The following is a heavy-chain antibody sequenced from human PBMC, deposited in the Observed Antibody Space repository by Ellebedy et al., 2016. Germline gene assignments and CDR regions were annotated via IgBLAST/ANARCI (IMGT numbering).Heavy chain of an antibody. D-gene: IGHD3-10*01. Sequence: ASVQVSCXASGYTFTTFSITWVRQVPGQGLDWMGFVNTFSGNTKFAQKFQGRVSMPTDSSTHTAYMDLRSLRSDDTAMYYCAKTSGWGYGENWGQGTLVTVSS. CDR3: AKTSGWGYGEN. V-gene: IGHV1-18*04. CDR1: GYTFTTFS. CDR2: VNTFSGNT. J-gene: IGHJ4*02.